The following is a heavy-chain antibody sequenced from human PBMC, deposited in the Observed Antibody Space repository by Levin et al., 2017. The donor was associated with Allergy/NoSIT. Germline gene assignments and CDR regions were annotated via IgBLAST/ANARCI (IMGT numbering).Heavy chain of an antibody. Sequence: GGSLRLSCAASGFAISSYEMIWVRQAPGKGLAWVAYISESGSTIYYADSLRGRFTISRDNTKNSLYLQMNNLTAEDTAVYYCARHPPDYWGQGTLVTVSS. J-gene: IGHJ4*02. V-gene: IGHV3-48*03. CDR2: ISESGSTI. CDR3: ARHPPDY. CDR1: GFAISSYE.